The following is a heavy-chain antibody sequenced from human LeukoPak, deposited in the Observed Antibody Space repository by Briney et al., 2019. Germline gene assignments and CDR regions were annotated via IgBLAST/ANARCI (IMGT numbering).Heavy chain of an antibody. V-gene: IGHV3-30*02. D-gene: IGHD3-3*01. J-gene: IGHJ5*02. Sequence: GGSLRLSCAASGFTFSSYGMHWVRQAPGKGLEWVAFIWYDGSNKYYADSEKGGFTISRDNSKNTLYPQMNSLRAEDTAVYYCAKGIDFWSGYYPENWFDPWGQGTLVTVSS. CDR3: AKGIDFWSGYYPENWFDP. CDR2: IWYDGSNK. CDR1: GFTFSSYG.